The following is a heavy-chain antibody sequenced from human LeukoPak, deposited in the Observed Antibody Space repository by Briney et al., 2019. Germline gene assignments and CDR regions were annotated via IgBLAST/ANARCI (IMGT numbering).Heavy chain of an antibody. CDR1: GFTFSSYS. Sequence: PGGSLRLSCAASGFTFSSYSMNWVRQPPGKGLEWIGYIYYSGSTNYNPSLKSRVTISVDTSKNQFSLKLSSVTAADTAVYYCARYSSSSGGMDVWGKGTTVTVSS. CDR3: ARYSSSSGGMDV. CDR2: IYYSGST. D-gene: IGHD6-13*01. J-gene: IGHJ6*04. V-gene: IGHV4-59*01.